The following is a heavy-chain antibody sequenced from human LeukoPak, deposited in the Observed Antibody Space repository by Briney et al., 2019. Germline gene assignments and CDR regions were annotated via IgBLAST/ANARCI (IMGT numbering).Heavy chain of an antibody. V-gene: IGHV5-51*01. Sequence: GGSLKISCKGSGYNFTSYWIGWGRQVPGKGLEWMGIIYPGDSDTRCSPSFQGQVTISADKSISTAYLQWSSLKASDTAMYYCARPLSYSSSPGEFDYWGQGTLVTVSS. D-gene: IGHD6-6*01. CDR1: GYNFTSYW. CDR2: IYPGDSDT. J-gene: IGHJ4*02. CDR3: ARPLSYSSSPGEFDY.